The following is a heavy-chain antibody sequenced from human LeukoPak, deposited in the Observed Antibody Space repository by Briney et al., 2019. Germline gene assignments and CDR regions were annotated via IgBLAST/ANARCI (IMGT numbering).Heavy chain of an antibody. D-gene: IGHD6-19*01. V-gene: IGHV4-39*01. CDR3: ARPETGYSSGWYYFDY. CDR1: GGSISSSSYY. Sequence: SETLSLTCTVSGGSISSSSYYWGWIRHPPGKGLEWIGSIYYSGSTYYNPSLKSRVTISVDTSKNQFSLKLSSATAADTAVYYCARPETGYSSGWYYFDYWGQGTLVTVSS. J-gene: IGHJ4*02. CDR2: IYYSGST.